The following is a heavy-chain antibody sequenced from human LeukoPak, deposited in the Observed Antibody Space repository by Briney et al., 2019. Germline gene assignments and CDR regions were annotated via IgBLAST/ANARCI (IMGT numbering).Heavy chain of an antibody. CDR2: ISYDGSNK. Sequence: GGSLRLSCAASGFTFSSYAMHWVRQAPGKGLEWVAVISYDGSNKYYADSVKGRFTISRDNSKNTLYLQMNSLRAEDTAVYYCARVPLDPYDAFDIWGQGTMVTVSS. V-gene: IGHV3-30-3*01. J-gene: IGHJ3*02. CDR3: ARVPLDPYDAFDI. D-gene: IGHD1-1*01. CDR1: GFTFSSYA.